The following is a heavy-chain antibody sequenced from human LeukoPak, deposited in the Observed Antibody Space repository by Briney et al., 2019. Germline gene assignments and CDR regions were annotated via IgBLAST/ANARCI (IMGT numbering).Heavy chain of an antibody. Sequence: SGGSLRLSCAASGFTFSSYNMNWVRQAPEKGLEWVSSITSSSSYIYYADSVKGRFTISRDNAKNSLFLQMNSLTAEDTAVYYCARDPYSGGYWNYYYYYMDVWGKGTTVTISS. V-gene: IGHV3-21*01. D-gene: IGHD1-26*01. CDR1: GFTFSSYN. CDR2: ITSSSSYI. CDR3: ARDPYSGGYWNYYYYYMDV. J-gene: IGHJ6*03.